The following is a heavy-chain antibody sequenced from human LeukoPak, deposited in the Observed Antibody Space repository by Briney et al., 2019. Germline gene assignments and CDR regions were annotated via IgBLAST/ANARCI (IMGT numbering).Heavy chain of an antibody. J-gene: IGHJ4*02. D-gene: IGHD2-15*01. CDR3: ARERDIVVAYFDY. V-gene: IGHV4-34*01. CDR1: GGSFSGYY. Sequence: SETLSLTCAVYGGSFSGYYWSWIRQPPGKGLEWIGEINHSGSTNYNPSLKSRVTISVDTSKNQFSLKLSSVTAADTAVYYCARERDIVVAYFDYWGQGTLVTVSS. CDR2: INHSGST.